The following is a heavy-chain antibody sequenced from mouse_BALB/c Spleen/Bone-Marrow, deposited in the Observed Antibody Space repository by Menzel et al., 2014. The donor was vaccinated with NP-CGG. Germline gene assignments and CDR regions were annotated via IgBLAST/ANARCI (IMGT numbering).Heavy chain of an antibody. Sequence: EVMLVESGGGLMKPGGSLKLSCAASGFTSSDYYMYWVRQTPEKRLEWVATISNGGSYTYYPDSVKGRFTISRDNAKNNLYLQMSSLKSDDTAMYYCARDSLYYYRSSYGYFDVWGAGTTVTVSS. CDR2: ISNGGSYT. V-gene: IGHV5-4*02. CDR1: GFTSSDYY. D-gene: IGHD1-1*01. J-gene: IGHJ1*01. CDR3: ARDSLYYYRSSYGYFDV.